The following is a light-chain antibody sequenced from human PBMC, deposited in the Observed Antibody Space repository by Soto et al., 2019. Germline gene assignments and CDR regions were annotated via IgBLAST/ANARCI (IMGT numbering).Light chain of an antibody. CDR1: QSVSSSY. CDR2: AAS. CDR3: QHFGRSLT. J-gene: IGKJ4*01. Sequence: EIVLTQSPGTLSLSPGEGATLSCRASQSVSSSYLAWYQQKPGQAPRLFVYAASSRATGVPDRFSGSGSGADFTLTISSLQPEDSAVYYCQHFGRSLTFGGGTKVEIK. V-gene: IGKV3-20*01.